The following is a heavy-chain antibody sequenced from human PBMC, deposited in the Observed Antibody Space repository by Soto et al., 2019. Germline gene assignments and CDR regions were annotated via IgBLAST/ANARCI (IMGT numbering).Heavy chain of an antibody. J-gene: IGHJ5*02. CDR3: ARDVGYGSGSFWWFDP. V-gene: IGHV4-34*01. Sequence: SETLSLTCAVYGGSFSGYYWSWIRQPPGKGLEWIGEINHSGSTNYNPSLKSRVTISVDTSKNQFSLKLSSVTAADTAVYYCARDVGYGSGSFWWFDPWGQGTLVTVSS. D-gene: IGHD3-10*01. CDR1: GGSFSGYY. CDR2: INHSGST.